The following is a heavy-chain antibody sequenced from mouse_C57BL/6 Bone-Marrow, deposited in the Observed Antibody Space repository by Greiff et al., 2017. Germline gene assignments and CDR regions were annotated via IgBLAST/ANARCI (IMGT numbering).Heavy chain of an antibody. CDR3: ARRKRPYYNGIGY. Sequence: QVQLQQSGAELVKPGASVKLSCKASGYTFTSYWMTWVKQRPGRGLEWIGRIDPNRGGTKYTEKFKSKATLTVDKTSHTAYLQLSSLTSENSAVYYCARRKRPYYNGIGYWGQGTTLTVSS. CDR1: GYTFTSYW. J-gene: IGHJ2*01. V-gene: IGHV1-62-3*01. D-gene: IGHD1-1*01. CDR2: IDPNRGGT.